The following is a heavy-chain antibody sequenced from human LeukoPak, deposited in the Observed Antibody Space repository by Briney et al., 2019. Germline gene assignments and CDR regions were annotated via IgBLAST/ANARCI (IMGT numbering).Heavy chain of an antibody. D-gene: IGHD3-3*01. CDR1: GFTFSSYG. Sequence: GGSLRLSCAASGFTFSSYGMYWVRQAPGKGLEWVAVISYDGSNKYYADSVKGRFTISRDNSKNTLYLQMNSLRAEDTAVYYCAGVLAHFDYWGQGTLVTVSS. V-gene: IGHV3-30*03. J-gene: IGHJ4*02. CDR3: AGVLAHFDY. CDR2: ISYDGSNK.